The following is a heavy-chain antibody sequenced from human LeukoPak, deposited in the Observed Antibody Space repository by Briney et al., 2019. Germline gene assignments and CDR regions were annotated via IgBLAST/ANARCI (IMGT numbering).Heavy chain of an antibody. Sequence: ASVKVSCKPSGYTFTIYYIQWLRQAPGQGLEWVGWINPDRGGTNYAQKFQGRVTMTRDTSSSTAYMELSSLRSDDTAVYYCARGVVAATFYYYMDVWGKGTTVTVS. CDR3: ARGVVAATFYYYMDV. CDR1: GYTFTIYY. J-gene: IGHJ6*03. V-gene: IGHV1-2*02. CDR2: INPDRGGT. D-gene: IGHD2-15*01.